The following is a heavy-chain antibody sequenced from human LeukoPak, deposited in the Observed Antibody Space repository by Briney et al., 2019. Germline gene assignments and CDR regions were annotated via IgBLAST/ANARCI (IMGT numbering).Heavy chain of an antibody. CDR3: AKDFWSGYSFFDY. CDR2: ISWDGGST. Sequence: QPGGSLRLSCAASGFIFDDYTMHWVRQAPGKGLEWVSLISWDGGSTYYADSVKGRFTISGENSKNSLYLQMNSLRTEDTALYYCAKDFWSGYSFFDYWGQGTVVTVSS. J-gene: IGHJ4*02. CDR1: GFIFDDYT. V-gene: IGHV3-43*01. D-gene: IGHD3-3*01.